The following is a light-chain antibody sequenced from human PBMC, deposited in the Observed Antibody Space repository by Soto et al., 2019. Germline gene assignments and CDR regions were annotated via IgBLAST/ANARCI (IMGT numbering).Light chain of an antibody. J-gene: IGKJ1*01. CDR2: DAS. Sequence: DIQMTQSPSTLSASVGDRVTITCRASQSISSWLAWYQQKPGKVPKVLIYDASSLESGVPSRFSGSGSGTEFTLTISSLQPDDFATYYCQHYNSYSEAFGQGTKVDIK. V-gene: IGKV1-5*01. CDR1: QSISSW. CDR3: QHYNSYSEA.